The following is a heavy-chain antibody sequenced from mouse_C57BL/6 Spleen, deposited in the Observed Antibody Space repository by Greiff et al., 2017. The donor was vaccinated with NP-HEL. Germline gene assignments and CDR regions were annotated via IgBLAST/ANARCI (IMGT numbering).Heavy chain of an antibody. J-gene: IGHJ2*01. CDR1: GYSFTSYY. V-gene: IGHV1-66*01. CDR3: ARSGVTTVVAQYYFDY. CDR2: IYPGSGNT. D-gene: IGHD1-1*01. Sequence: VQLQQSGPELVKPGASVKISCKASGYSFTSYYIHWVKQRPGQGLEWIGWIYPGSGNTKYNEKFKGKATLTADTSSSTAYMQLSSLTSEDSAVYYCARSGVTTVVAQYYFDYWGQGTTLTVSS.